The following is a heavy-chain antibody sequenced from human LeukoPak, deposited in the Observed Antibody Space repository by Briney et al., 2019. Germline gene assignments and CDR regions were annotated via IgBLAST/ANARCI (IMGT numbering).Heavy chain of an antibody. CDR2: INPNSGGT. CDR3: ARGRYCGETTCSDFDS. D-gene: IGHD2-21*01. Sequence: ASVKVSYKASGYTFTDYYMHWVRQAPGPGLEWMGWINPNSGGTDYAQKFQGRVTLIRDMSISTAYMELSRLTSDDTAVYYCARGRYCGETTCSDFDSWGQGTLVTVSS. V-gene: IGHV1-2*02. J-gene: IGHJ4*02. CDR1: GYTFTDYY.